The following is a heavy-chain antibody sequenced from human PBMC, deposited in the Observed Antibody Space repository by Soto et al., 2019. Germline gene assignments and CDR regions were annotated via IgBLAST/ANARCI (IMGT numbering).Heavy chain of an antibody. CDR1: GFTFSSYG. CDR3: AKFGLRFLEWLLDASAFDY. D-gene: IGHD3-3*01. V-gene: IGHV3-30*18. CDR2: ISYDGSNK. Sequence: PGGSLRLSWAASGFTFSSYGMRWVRQAPGKGLEWVAVISYDGSNKYYADSVKGRFTISRDNSKNTLYLQMNSLRAEDTAVYYCAKFGLRFLEWLLDASAFDYWGQGTQVTVSS. J-gene: IGHJ4*02.